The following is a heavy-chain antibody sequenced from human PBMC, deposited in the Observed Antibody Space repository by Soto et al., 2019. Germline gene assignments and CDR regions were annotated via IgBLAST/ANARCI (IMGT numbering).Heavy chain of an antibody. V-gene: IGHV2-5*01. Sequence: SGPTLGNPTQTLTLSCIFSGFSRKTRGVGVGWIRQPPGKALEWLGFIYWNDDKRYSPSLKSRLTITKDTSKNQVVLTMTNIDPVDTATYYCANSGSSGWYGWFDPWGQGTMVTVSS. J-gene: IGHJ5*02. CDR2: IYWNDDK. CDR1: GFSRKTRGVG. CDR3: ANSGSSGWYGWFDP. D-gene: IGHD6-19*01.